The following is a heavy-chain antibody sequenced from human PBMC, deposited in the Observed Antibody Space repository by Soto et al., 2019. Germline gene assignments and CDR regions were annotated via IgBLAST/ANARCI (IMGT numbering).Heavy chain of an antibody. CDR3: VRDDQWDCDV. D-gene: IGHD1-26*01. J-gene: IGHJ3*01. Sequence: EVQLVESGGGLVQPRRSLRISCAASGFTFSRYAMNWVRQAPGKGLEWVSYISVGGGSIFYADSVKGRFTISRDDAQNSVYLQMITLRDEDTALYYCVRDDQWDCDVWGQGTMVIVSS. CDR1: GFTFSRYA. CDR2: ISVGGGSI. V-gene: IGHV3-48*02.